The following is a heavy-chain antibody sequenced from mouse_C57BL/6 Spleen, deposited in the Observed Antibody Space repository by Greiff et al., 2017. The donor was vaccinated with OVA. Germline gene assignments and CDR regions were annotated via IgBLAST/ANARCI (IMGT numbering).Heavy chain of an antibody. CDR1: GFTFNTYA. CDR2: IRSKSSNYAT. Sequence: DVMLVESGGGLVQPKGSLKLSCAASGFTFNTYAMHWVRQAPGKGLEWVARIRSKSSNYATYYADSVKDRFTISRDDSQSMLYLQMNTLKTEDTAMYYCVRNHYDGYYDYAMDYWGQGTSVTVSS. D-gene: IGHD2-3*01. CDR3: VRNHYDGYYDYAMDY. J-gene: IGHJ4*01. V-gene: IGHV10-3*01.